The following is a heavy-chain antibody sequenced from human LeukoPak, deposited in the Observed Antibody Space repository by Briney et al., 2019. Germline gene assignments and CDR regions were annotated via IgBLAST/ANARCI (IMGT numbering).Heavy chain of an antibody. J-gene: IGHJ4*02. CDR3: AREGSPYTSGPFDY. D-gene: IGHD6-19*01. V-gene: IGHV3-33*08. CDR1: GFTFNNYA. CDR2: IWYDGSNK. Sequence: GGSLRLSCAASGFTFNNYAMSWVRQAPGKGLEWVAVIWYDGSNKYYADSVKGRFTISRDNSRNTLYLQMNGLRAEDTAVYYCAREGSPYTSGPFDYWGQGTLVTVSS.